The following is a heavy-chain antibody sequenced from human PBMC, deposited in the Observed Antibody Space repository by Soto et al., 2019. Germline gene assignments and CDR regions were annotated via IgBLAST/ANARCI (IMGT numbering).Heavy chain of an antibody. V-gene: IGHV4-31*03. D-gene: IGHD7-27*01. CDR1: GGSISSGGYY. Sequence: QVQLQESGPGLVKPSQTLSLTCTVSGGSISSGGYYWSWIRQHPGKGLEWIGCIYYSGSTYYNPSLKSRVTISVDTSKNQFSLKLSSVTAADTAVYYCATDNWGSSHYYYGMDVWGQGTTVTVSS. J-gene: IGHJ6*02. CDR3: ATDNWGSSHYYYGMDV. CDR2: IYYSGST.